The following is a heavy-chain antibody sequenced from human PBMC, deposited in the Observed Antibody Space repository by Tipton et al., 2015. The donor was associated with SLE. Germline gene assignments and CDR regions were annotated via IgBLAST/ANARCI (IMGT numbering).Heavy chain of an antibody. CDR1: GGSSSSTSYY. J-gene: IGHJ4*02. V-gene: IGHV4-61*02. CDR2: VYTTGVT. Sequence: TLSLTCSVSGGSSSSTSYYCNWIRQPAGKGLEWVGRVYTTGVTNYNPSLKSRVTMSVDTSKKQFSLNLRFVTAADTAVYYCANTEYVFFNGDFWGQGKPVTVSS. CDR3: ANTEYVFFNGDF. D-gene: IGHD2/OR15-2a*01.